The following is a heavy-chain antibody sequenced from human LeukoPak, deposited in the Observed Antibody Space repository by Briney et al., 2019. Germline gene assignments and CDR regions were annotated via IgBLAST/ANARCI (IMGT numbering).Heavy chain of an antibody. J-gene: IGHJ4*02. CDR2: ISAYNGNT. D-gene: IGHD3-3*01. CDR3: ARDSEGYDFWSVPNPFDY. Sequence: GASVKVSCKASGYTFTSYGISWVRQAPGQGLEWMGWISAYNGNTNYAQKLQGRVTMTTDTSTSTAYMELRSLRSDDTAVYYCARDSEGYDFWSVPNPFDYWGQGTLVTVSS. V-gene: IGHV1-18*01. CDR1: GYTFTSYG.